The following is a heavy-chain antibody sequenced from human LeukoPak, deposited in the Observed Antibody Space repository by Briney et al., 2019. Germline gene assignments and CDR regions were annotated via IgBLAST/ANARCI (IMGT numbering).Heavy chain of an antibody. CDR3: ARDGVAAGLYFDL. D-gene: IGHD6-13*01. Sequence: GGSLRLSCAASGFTFTEYWMNWVRQAPGKGLEWVASINQDGSEKYYVDSVKGRFTISRDNAQNSLYLQMSYLRAEDTAMFYCARDGVAAGLYFDLWGQGTLVTASS. V-gene: IGHV3-7*01. J-gene: IGHJ4*02. CDR2: INQDGSEK. CDR1: GFTFTEYW.